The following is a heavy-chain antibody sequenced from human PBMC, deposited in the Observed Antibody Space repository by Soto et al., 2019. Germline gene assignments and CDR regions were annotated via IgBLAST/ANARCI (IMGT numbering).Heavy chain of an antibody. D-gene: IGHD2-15*01. V-gene: IGHV4-59*01. CDR2: IYYSGST. J-gene: IGHJ6*02. CDR1: GGSISSYY. CDR3: ARAWVLGYCSGGSCPLGLDV. Sequence: PSETLSLTCTVSGGSISSYYWSWIRQPPGKGLEWIGYIYYSGSTNYNPSLKSRVTISVDTSKNQFSLKLSSVTAADTAVYYCARAWVLGYCSGGSCPLGLDVWGQGTXVTVSS.